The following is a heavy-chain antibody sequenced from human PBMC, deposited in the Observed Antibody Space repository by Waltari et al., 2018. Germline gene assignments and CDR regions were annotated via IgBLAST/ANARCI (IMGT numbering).Heavy chain of an antibody. J-gene: IGHJ6*02. V-gene: IGHV1-18*01. Sequence: QVQLVQSGAEVKKPGASVKVSCKASGYTFTSYGISWVRQAPGQGLEWMGWISAYNGNTNYAQKLQGRVTMTTETATSTAYMELRSLRSDDTAVYYCARDFSAPPVSYSSSSKPKPSYGMDVWGQGTTVTVSS. CDR2: ISAYNGNT. CDR1: GYTFTSYG. D-gene: IGHD6-13*01. CDR3: ARDFSAPPVSYSSSSKPKPSYGMDV.